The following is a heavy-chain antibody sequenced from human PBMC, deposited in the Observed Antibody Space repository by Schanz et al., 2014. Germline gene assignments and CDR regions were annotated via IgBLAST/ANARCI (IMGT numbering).Heavy chain of an antibody. V-gene: IGHV3-11*01. CDR2: ISRDGTTS. CDR3: ARSGVDV. CDR1: GFTSSNAW. D-gene: IGHD3-10*01. J-gene: IGHJ6*02. Sequence: VQLVESGGGLVKPGGSLRLSCAASGFTSSNAWMSWVRQAPGKGLEWLSYISRDGTTSYYADSVKGRFTISRDNAKNSLYLEMTSLRGEDTAVYYCARSGVDVWGQGTTVTVSS.